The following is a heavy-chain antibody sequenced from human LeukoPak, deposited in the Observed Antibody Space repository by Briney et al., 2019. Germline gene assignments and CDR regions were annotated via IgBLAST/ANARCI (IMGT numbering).Heavy chain of an antibody. V-gene: IGHV1-18*01. CDR1: GYTFTSYG. Sequence: GASVKVSCKASGYTFTSYGISWVRQAPGQGLEWMGWISAYNGNTNYAQKLQGRVTMTTDTSTSTAYMELRSLRSDDTAVYYCARDLTPTVGDSSWYLRLFDYWGQGTLVTVSS. D-gene: IGHD6-13*01. J-gene: IGHJ4*02. CDR3: ARDLTPTVGDSSWYLRLFDY. CDR2: ISAYNGNT.